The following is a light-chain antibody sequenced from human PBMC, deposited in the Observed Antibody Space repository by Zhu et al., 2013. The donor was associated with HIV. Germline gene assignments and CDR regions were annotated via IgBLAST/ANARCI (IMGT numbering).Light chain of an antibody. Sequence: QSALTQPPSASGSPGQSVTISCTGTSSDVGGHNYVSWYQQHPGKAPKLMIYEVSKRPSGVSNRFSGSKSGYTASLTISGLQAEDEGDYYCSSYTINTLQLFGGGTKVTVL. CDR2: EVS. V-gene: IGLV2-14*01. CDR1: SSDVGGHNY. J-gene: IGLJ3*02. CDR3: SSYTINTLQL.